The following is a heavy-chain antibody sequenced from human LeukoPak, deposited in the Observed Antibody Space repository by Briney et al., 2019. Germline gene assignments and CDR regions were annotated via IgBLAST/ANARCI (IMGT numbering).Heavy chain of an antibody. J-gene: IGHJ4*02. D-gene: IGHD3-22*01. CDR2: FDPEDGET. V-gene: IGHV1-24*01. Sequence: ASVKVSCKASGYTFTGYYMHWVRQAPGKGLEWMGGFDPEDGETIYAQKFQGRVTMTEDTSTDTAYMELSSLRSEDTAVYYCATPRPLDSSGYYLDFDYWGQGTLVTVSS. CDR1: GYTFTGYY. CDR3: ATPRPLDSSGYYLDFDY.